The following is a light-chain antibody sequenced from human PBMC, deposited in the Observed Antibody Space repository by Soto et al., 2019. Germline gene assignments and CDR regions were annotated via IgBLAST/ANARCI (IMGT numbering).Light chain of an antibody. V-gene: IGKV3-11*01. J-gene: IGKJ1*01. CDR1: QSVSSY. Sequence: EIVLTQSPATLSLSPGERATPSCRASQSVSSYLAWYQQKPGQAPRLLIYDASNRATGIPARFSGSGSGTDFTLTISSLEPEDFAVYYCQQRSNWGWTFGQGTKV. CDR2: DAS. CDR3: QQRSNWGWT.